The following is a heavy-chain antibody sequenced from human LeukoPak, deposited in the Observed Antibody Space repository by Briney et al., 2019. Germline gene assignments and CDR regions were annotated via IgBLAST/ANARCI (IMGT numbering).Heavy chain of an antibody. V-gene: IGHV3-11*01. D-gene: IGHD6-13*01. Sequence: GGSLRLSCAASGFVLSSYWMSWIRQAPGKGLEWVSYISSSGSTIYYADSVKGRFTISRDNAKNSLYLQMNSLRAEDTAVYYCARGSSGWYYFDYWGQGTLVTVSS. CDR2: ISSSGSTI. CDR1: GFVLSSYW. CDR3: ARGSSGWYYFDY. J-gene: IGHJ4*02.